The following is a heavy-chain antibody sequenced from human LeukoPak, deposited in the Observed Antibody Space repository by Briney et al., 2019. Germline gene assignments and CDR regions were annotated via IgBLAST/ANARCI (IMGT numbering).Heavy chain of an antibody. J-gene: IGHJ4*02. CDR3: AREDYTTAWYYFDY. V-gene: IGHV3-30*03. D-gene: IGHD3-3*01. CDR1: GFTFSHYW. CDR2: ISYDGSNK. Sequence: GGSLRLSCAASGFTFSHYWMTWARQAPGKGLEWVAAISYDGSNKYYADSVKGRFTISRDNSKNTLYLQVNSLRAEDTAVYYCAREDYTTAWYYFDYWSQGTLVTVSS.